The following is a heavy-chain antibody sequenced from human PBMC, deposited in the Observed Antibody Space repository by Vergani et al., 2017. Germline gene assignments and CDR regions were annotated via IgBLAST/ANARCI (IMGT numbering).Heavy chain of an antibody. V-gene: IGHV3-23*04. CDR1: GFTFSNAW. J-gene: IGHJ4*02. Sequence: EVQLVESGGGLVKPGGSLRLSCAASGFTFSNAWMSWVRQAPGKGLEWVSAISGSGGSTYYADSVKGRFTISRDNSKNTLYLQMNSLRAEDTAVYYCAKDGPFDCSSTSCLDYFDYWGQGTLVTVSS. CDR3: AKDGPFDCSSTSCLDYFDY. D-gene: IGHD2-2*01. CDR2: ISGSGGST.